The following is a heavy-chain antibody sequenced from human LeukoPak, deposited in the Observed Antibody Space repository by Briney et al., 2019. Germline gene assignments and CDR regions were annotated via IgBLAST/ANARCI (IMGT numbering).Heavy chain of an antibody. Sequence: QTGGSLRLSCAASGFTFSRYWMHWVRQAPGKGPVWVSRMNSDGSSTSYADSVKGRFTISRDNAKDTLYLQMNSLRAEDTAVYYCARGNAAYYYGMDVWGQGTTVTVSS. D-gene: IGHD1-1*01. CDR2: MNSDGSST. CDR3: ARGNAAYYYGMDV. CDR1: GFTFSRYW. J-gene: IGHJ6*02. V-gene: IGHV3-74*01.